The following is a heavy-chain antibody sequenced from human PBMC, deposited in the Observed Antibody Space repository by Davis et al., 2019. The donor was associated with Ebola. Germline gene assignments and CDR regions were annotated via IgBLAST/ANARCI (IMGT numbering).Heavy chain of an antibody. CDR3: ARDSDYGYYHGMDV. Sequence: PGGSLRLSCVASGFTFDAFGMNWVRQAPGKGLEWVATIWYDESNSYYADSVKGRFTISRDDSKNTLYLQMNSLRAEDTAVYYYARDSDYGYYHGMDVWGQGTTVTVSS. V-gene: IGHV3-33*01. D-gene: IGHD4-17*01. CDR2: IWYDESNS. J-gene: IGHJ6*02. CDR1: GFTFDAFG.